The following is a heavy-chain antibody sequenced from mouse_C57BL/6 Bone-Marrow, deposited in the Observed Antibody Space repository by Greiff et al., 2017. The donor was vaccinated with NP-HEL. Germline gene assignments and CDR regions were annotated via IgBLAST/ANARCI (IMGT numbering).Heavy chain of an antibody. D-gene: IGHD2-4*01. Sequence: VHVKQSGPELVKPGASVKIPCKASGYTFTDYNMDWVKQSHGKSLEWIGDINPNNGGTIYNQKFKGKATLTVDKSSSTAYMELRSLTSEDTAVYYCARPYDYLYYAMDYWGQGTSVTVSS. CDR3: ARPYDYLYYAMDY. V-gene: IGHV1-18*01. CDR2: INPNNGGT. CDR1: GYTFTDYN. J-gene: IGHJ4*01.